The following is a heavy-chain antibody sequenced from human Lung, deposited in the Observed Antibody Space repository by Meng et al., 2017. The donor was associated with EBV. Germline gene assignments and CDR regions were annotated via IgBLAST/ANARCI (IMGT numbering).Heavy chain of an antibody. J-gene: IGHJ2*01. Sequence: QVQLQGSGPVLAKPSQTLSLTCTVSGRSISSSNYYWSWIRQPPGKGLVWSGHIYNSGSTYYNPSLKSRITISVDTSKNQFSLKLSSVTAADTAVYYCARGQKGYFDLWGRGTLVTVSS. CDR2: IYNSGST. CDR3: ARGQKGYFDL. V-gene: IGHV4-30-4*01. CDR1: GRSISSSNYY.